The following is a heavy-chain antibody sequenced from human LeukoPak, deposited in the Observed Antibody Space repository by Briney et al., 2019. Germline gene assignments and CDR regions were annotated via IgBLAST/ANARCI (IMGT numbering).Heavy chain of an antibody. CDR2: ISWNSGSI. D-gene: IGHD3-10*01. CDR3: ARQVRLLWFREFPGWFDP. Sequence: PGRSLRLSCAASGFTFDDYAMNWVRQAPGKGLEWVSGISWNSGSIGYADSVKGRFTISRDNAKNSLYLQMNSLRAEDTAMYYCARQVRLLWFREFPGWFDPWGQGTLVTVSS. V-gene: IGHV3-9*01. CDR1: GFTFDDYA. J-gene: IGHJ5*02.